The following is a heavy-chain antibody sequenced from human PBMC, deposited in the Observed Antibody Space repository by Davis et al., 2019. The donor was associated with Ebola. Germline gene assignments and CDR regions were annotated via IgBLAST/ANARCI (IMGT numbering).Heavy chain of an antibody. D-gene: IGHD6-19*01. CDR3: ARGIDSSGWTH. CDR2: TSSGGSTT. J-gene: IGHJ4*02. Sequence: GESLKISCAASGFIFNNYAMTWVRQAPGRGLEWVSTTSSGGSTTYYADSVKGRFTISRDNSKNTLYLQMNSLRVDDTAVYYCARGIDSSGWTHWGQGTLVTVSS. V-gene: IGHV3-23*01. CDR1: GFIFNNYA.